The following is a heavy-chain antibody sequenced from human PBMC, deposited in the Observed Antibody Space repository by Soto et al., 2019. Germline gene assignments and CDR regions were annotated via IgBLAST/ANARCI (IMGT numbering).Heavy chain of an antibody. J-gene: IGHJ4*02. CDR2: FDPEDGET. CDR3: ASGWQQLVPFDY. CDR1: GYTLTELS. D-gene: IGHD6-6*01. Sequence: SVKVSCKVSGYTLTELSMHWVRQAPGKGLEWMGGFDPEDGETIYAQKFQGRVTMTEDTSTDTAYMELSSLRSEDTAVYYCASGWQQLVPFDYWGQGTLVTVSS. V-gene: IGHV1-24*01.